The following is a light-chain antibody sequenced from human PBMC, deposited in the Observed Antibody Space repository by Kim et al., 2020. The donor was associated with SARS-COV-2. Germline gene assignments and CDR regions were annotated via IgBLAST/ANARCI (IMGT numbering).Light chain of an antibody. Sequence: PGKTARITCGGNNIGSKSVHWYQQKPGQAPVLVIYYDSDRPSGIPERFSGSNSGNTATLTISRVEAGDEADYYCQVWDSSSDHWVFGGGTKVTVL. CDR2: YDS. CDR1: NIGSKS. CDR3: QVWDSSSDHWV. J-gene: IGLJ3*02. V-gene: IGLV3-21*04.